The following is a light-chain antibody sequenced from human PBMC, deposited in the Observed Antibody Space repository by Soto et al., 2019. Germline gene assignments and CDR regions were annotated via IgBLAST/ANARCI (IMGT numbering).Light chain of an antibody. V-gene: IGLV2-23*02. Sequence: QSALTQPASVSGSPGQSITISCTGTSSDVGSYNLVSWYQQHPGKAPKLMIYEVSKRPSGVSNRFSGSKSGNTASLTISGRQAEDEADYYCCSYAGSSTYWVFGGGTKVTVL. J-gene: IGLJ3*02. CDR1: SSDVGSYNL. CDR2: EVS. CDR3: CSYAGSSTYWV.